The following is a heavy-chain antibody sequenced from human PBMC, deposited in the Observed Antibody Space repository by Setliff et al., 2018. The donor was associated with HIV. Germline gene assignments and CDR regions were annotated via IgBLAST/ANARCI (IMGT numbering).Heavy chain of an antibody. CDR3: AHRPPYGDYFAYYFDY. CDR2: IYWNDDK. J-gene: IGHJ4*02. D-gene: IGHD4-17*01. Sequence: SGPTLVNPTQTLTLTCTFSGFSLSTSGVGVGWIRQPPGKALEWLALIYWNDDKRYSPSLKSRLTITKDTSKNQVVLTMTNMDPVDTATYYCAHRPPYGDYFAYYFDYWGPGTLVTVSS. CDR1: GFSLSTSGVG. V-gene: IGHV2-5*01.